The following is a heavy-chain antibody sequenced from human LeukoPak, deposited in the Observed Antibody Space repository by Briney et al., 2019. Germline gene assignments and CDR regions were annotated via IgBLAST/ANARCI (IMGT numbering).Heavy chain of an antibody. CDR1: GYTFTSYG. V-gene: IGHV1-18*01. D-gene: IGHD3-22*01. CDR3: ARVLYYDSSGYYSYYFDY. CDR2: ISAYNGNT. Sequence: ASVKVSGKASGYTFTSYGISWVRQAPGQGLEWMGWISAYNGNTNYAQKLQGRVTMTTDTSTSTAYMELRSLRSDDTAVYYCARVLYYDSSGYYSYYFDYWGQGTLVTVSS. J-gene: IGHJ4*02.